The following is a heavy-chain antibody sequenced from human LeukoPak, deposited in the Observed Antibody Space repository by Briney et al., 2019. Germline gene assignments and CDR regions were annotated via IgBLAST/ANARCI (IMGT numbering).Heavy chain of an antibody. CDR3: ASSHLYSSSWYLSGGFDY. CDR1: GGAISNHY. V-gene: IGHV4-59*11. CDR2: IYYSGIT. Sequence: SETLSLTCTVSGGAISNHYWSWIRQPPGKGLEWIGYIYYSGITTYNPFFKSRVTISVDTSKKQFSLKLSSVTAADTAVYYCASSHLYSSSWYLSGGFDYWGQGTLVTVSS. D-gene: IGHD6-13*01. J-gene: IGHJ4*02.